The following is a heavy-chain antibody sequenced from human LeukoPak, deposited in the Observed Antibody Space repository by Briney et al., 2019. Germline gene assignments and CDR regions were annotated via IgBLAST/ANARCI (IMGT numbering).Heavy chain of an antibody. D-gene: IGHD5-12*01. CDR3: AREYSASEH. J-gene: IGHJ1*01. CDR2: IDPYTGNT. CDR1: GYNFVCYY. Sequence: ASVTVSCKASGYNFVCYYLHWVRQAPGQGLEWIAWIDPYTGNTHYAQKFQGRITVTRDTSLSTTYMELNWLTSDDTALYYCAREYSASEHWGQGTLVTVSS. V-gene: IGHV1-2*02.